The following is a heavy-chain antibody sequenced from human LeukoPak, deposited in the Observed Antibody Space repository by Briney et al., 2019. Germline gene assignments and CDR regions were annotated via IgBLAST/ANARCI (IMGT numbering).Heavy chain of an antibody. V-gene: IGHV4-39*07. CDR2: ISYSGTT. D-gene: IGHD5-18*01. CDR3: ARGARYTSGHRLHWFDH. J-gene: IGHJ5*02. CDR1: SASISSGPYY. Sequence: PSETLSLTCTVSSASISSGPYYWAWIRQSPGKGLEWIGSISYSGTTYYNPSLESRVTISVDTSTNEFSLKLSSVPAADTAVYYCARGARYTSGHRLHWFDHWGQGTLVTVSS.